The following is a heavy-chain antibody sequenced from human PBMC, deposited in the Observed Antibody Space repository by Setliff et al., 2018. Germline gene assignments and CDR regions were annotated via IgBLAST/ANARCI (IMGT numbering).Heavy chain of an antibody. Sequence: ASVKVSCKASGGTFSSYAISWVRQAPGQGLEWMGWMNPTSGNTGYAQKFQGRVTMTRNTSISTAYMELSSLRSEDTAVYYCARGAPGRYCSGGSCSYFDYWGQGILVTVSS. CDR3: ARGAPGRYCSGGSCSYFDY. CDR1: GGTFSSYA. CDR2: MNPTSGNT. V-gene: IGHV1-8*02. D-gene: IGHD2-15*01. J-gene: IGHJ4*02.